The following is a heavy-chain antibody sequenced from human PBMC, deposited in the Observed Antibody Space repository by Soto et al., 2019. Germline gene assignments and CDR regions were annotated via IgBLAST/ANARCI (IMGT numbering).Heavy chain of an antibody. CDR2: IIPIFGTA. Sequence: GASVKVSCKASGGTFSSYAISWVRQAPGQGLEWMGGIIPIFGTANYAQKFQGRVTITADEPTSTAYMELSSLRSEDTAVYYCAREDDRSSWSNYYYYGMDVWGQGTTVTVS. CDR3: AREDDRSSWSNYYYYGMDV. J-gene: IGHJ6*02. D-gene: IGHD6-13*01. CDR1: GGTFSSYA. V-gene: IGHV1-69*13.